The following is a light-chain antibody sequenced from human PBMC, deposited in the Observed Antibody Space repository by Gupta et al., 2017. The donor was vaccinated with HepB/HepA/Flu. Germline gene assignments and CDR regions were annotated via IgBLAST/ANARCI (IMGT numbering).Light chain of an antibody. CDR1: QSLVYSDGNTY. Sequence: DVALTQSPLSVPVTLGQPASISCRSGQSLVYSDGNTYLSWFQQRPGQSPRRLIYRVSNRDSGVPDRFSGSGSGTDFTLKISRVEAEDVGVYYCMQGTHWPLTFGGGTKVEIK. V-gene: IGKV2-30*01. CDR3: MQGTHWPLT. CDR2: RVS. J-gene: IGKJ4*01.